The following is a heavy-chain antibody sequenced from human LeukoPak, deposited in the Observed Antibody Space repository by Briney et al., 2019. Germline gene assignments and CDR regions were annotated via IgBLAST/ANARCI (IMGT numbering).Heavy chain of an antibody. CDR3: ARGYMIDGD. J-gene: IGHJ4*02. V-gene: IGHV1-2*02. CDR2: INPNNART. D-gene: IGHD3-22*01. Sequence: ASVKVSCKASGYRFTGHYMHWMRLAHGQGLERMGWINPNNARTNYAQKFQARVTMTRDTSISTAYMEASSLRFDDTAVYYCARGYMIDGDWGQGTLVAVSS. CDR1: GYRFTGHY.